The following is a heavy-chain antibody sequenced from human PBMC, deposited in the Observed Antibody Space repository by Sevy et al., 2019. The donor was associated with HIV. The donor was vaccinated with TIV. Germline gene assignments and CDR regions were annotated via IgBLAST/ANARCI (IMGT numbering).Heavy chain of an antibody. J-gene: IGHJ3*01. CDR3: AKDRIWELGDSFDV. V-gene: IGHV3-23*01. D-gene: IGHD1-26*01. CDR2: LSGSGGSI. CDR1: GFTSSNYA. Sequence: GGSLRLSCAASGFTSSNYAMSWVRQAPGKELEWVSGLSGSGGSIYYADSVKGRFTISRDNSRNTLYLQMISLRAEDTAVYYCAKDRIWELGDSFDVWGQGTMVTVSS.